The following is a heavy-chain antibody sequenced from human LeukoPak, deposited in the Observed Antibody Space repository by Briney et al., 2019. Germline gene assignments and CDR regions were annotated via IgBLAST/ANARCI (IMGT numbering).Heavy chain of an antibody. CDR3: ARGGYSYGFRTFDY. Sequence: PGGSLRLSCAAFGFTFSSYSMNWVRQAPGKGLEWVSYISSSSSTIYYADSVKGRFTISRDNAKNSLYLQMNSLRAEDTAVYYCARGGYSYGFRTFDYWGQGTLVTVSS. CDR2: ISSSSSTI. V-gene: IGHV3-48*01. J-gene: IGHJ4*02. CDR1: GFTFSSYS. D-gene: IGHD5-18*01.